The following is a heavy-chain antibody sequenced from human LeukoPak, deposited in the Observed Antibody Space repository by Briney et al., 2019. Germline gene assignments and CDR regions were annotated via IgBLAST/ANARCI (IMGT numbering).Heavy chain of an antibody. Sequence: GGSLRLSRAASGFTFSSYSMNWVRQAPGKGLEWVSSISSSSSYIYYADSVKGRFTISRDNAKNSLHLQMNSLRAEDTAVYYCARDGQTGTTVYWGQGTLVTVSS. CDR3: ARDGQTGTTVY. D-gene: IGHD1-7*01. V-gene: IGHV3-21*01. CDR2: ISSSSSYI. CDR1: GFTFSSYS. J-gene: IGHJ4*02.